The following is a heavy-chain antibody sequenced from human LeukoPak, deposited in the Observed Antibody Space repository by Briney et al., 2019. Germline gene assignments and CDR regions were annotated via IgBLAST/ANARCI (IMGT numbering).Heavy chain of an antibody. CDR3: AREGDGYNIYSCDY. J-gene: IGHJ4*02. D-gene: IGHD5-24*01. V-gene: IGHV3-30*04. Sequence: PGGSLRLSCAASGFTFSDYAIHWVRQAPGKGLEWVAVISYDGSNKFYADSVKGRFTISRDNSNNTLCLQMSSLRAEDTAVYYCAREGDGYNIYSCDYWGQGTLVTVSS. CDR2: ISYDGSNK. CDR1: GFTFSDYA.